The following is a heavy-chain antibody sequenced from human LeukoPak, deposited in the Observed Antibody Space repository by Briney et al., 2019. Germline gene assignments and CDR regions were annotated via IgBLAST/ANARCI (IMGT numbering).Heavy chain of an antibody. J-gene: IGHJ4*02. V-gene: IGHV3-7*03. D-gene: IGHD3-9*01. CDR2: IKQDGSKK. Sequence: GGSLRLSCVASGFPFSSYWMTWVRQAPGKGLEWVANIKQDGSKKSYVDSVKGRFTISRDNAKNSLYLQMNSLRAEDTAVYYCAKYGRYYDIFWGQGTLVTVSS. CDR3: AKYGRYYDIF. CDR1: GFPFSSYW.